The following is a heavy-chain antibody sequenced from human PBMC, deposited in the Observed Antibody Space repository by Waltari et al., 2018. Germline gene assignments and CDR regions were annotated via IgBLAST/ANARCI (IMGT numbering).Heavy chain of an antibody. J-gene: IGHJ5*02. CDR3: APASHYYDSSGYYP. V-gene: IGHV4-39*07. CDR2: IYYSGST. Sequence: QLQLQESGPGLVKPSETLSLTCTVSGGSISSSSYYWGWIRQPPGKGLEWIWSIYYSGSTYYNPSLKSRVTISVDTSKTQFSLKLSSVTAADTAVYYCAPASHYYDSSGYYPWGQGTLVTVSS. CDR1: GGSISSSSYY. D-gene: IGHD3-22*01.